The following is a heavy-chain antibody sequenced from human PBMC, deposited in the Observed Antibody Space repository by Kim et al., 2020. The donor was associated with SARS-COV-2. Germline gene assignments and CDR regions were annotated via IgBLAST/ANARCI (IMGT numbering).Heavy chain of an antibody. J-gene: IGHJ4*02. CDR3: VRGYVGGPFDL. CDR2: INRNRGST. CDR1: GFTFDDYG. V-gene: IGHV3-20*04. D-gene: IGHD3-10*01. Sequence: GGSLRLSCAASGFTFDDYGMSWVRQTPMKGLEWVSGINRNRGSTGYADSVKGRFTISRDNAKKSLYLQMNGLRVEDTALYYCVRGYVGGPFDLWGQGSL.